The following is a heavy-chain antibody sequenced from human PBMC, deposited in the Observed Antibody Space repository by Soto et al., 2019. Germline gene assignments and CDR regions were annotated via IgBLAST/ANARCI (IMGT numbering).Heavy chain of an antibody. Sequence: PSETLSLTCAVSGGSISSGGYSWSWIRQPPGKGLEWIGYIYHSGSTYYNPSLKSRVTISVDRSKNQFSLKLSSVTAADTAVYYCASTSYYYDSSASPGAFDIWGQGTMVTVS. CDR3: ASTSYYYDSSASPGAFDI. D-gene: IGHD3-22*01. J-gene: IGHJ3*02. CDR2: IYHSGST. CDR1: GGSISSGGYS. V-gene: IGHV4-30-2*01.